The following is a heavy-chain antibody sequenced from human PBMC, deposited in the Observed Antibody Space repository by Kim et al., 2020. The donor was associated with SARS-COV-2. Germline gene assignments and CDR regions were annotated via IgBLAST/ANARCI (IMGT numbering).Heavy chain of an antibody. CDR3: ARVLGSGY. D-gene: IGHD3-10*01. J-gene: IGHJ4*02. V-gene: IGHV3-66*01. Sequence: GGSTYYADSVKGRFTISRDNSKNTLYLQMNSLRAEDTAVYYCARVLGSGYWGQGTLVTVSS. CDR2: GGST.